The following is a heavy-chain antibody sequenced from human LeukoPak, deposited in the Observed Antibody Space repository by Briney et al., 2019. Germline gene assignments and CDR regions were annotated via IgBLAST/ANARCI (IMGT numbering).Heavy chain of an antibody. Sequence: SETLSLTCAVYGGSFSGYYWSWIRQPPGKGLEWIGEINHSGSTNYNPSLKSRVTISVDTSKNQFSLKLSSVTAADTAVYYCASPYYMDVWGKGTTVTVSS. J-gene: IGHJ6*03. V-gene: IGHV4-34*01. CDR1: GGSFSGYY. CDR3: ASPYYMDV. CDR2: INHSGST.